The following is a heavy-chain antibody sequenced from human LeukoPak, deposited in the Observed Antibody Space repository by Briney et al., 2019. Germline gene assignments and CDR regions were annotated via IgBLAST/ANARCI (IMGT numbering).Heavy chain of an antibody. J-gene: IGHJ3*02. V-gene: IGHV4-59*12. Sequence: SETLSLTCTVSGGSINSYYWSWIRQPPGKGLEWIGYISYSGSTNYNPSLKSRVTISVDTSKNQFSLKLSSVTDADTAMYYCAREDIVVFNDAFDIWGQGTMVTVSS. D-gene: IGHD2-15*01. CDR1: GGSINSYY. CDR3: AREDIVVFNDAFDI. CDR2: ISYSGST.